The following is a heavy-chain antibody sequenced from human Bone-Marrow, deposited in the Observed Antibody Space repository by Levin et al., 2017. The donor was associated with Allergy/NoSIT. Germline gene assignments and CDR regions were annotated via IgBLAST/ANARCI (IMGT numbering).Heavy chain of an antibody. CDR3: AKKTSGSYSRAFDY. Sequence: GESLKISCAASGFTFSSYAMSWVRQAPGKGLEWVSAISGSGGSTYYADSVKGRFTISRDNSKNTLYLQMNSLRAEDTAVYYCAKKTSGSYSRAFDYWGQGTLVTVSS. D-gene: IGHD1-26*01. CDR1: GFTFSSYA. J-gene: IGHJ4*02. CDR2: ISGSGGST. V-gene: IGHV3-23*01.